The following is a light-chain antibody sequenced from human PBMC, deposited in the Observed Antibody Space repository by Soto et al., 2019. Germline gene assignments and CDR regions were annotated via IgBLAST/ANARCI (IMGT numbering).Light chain of an antibody. Sequence: DFHLTQAPSSLATSLGDRVTLPXRASQSISFWFAWYQQYPGXAPKXXXDNXSNLERGGPSRLSGSGSVTDFTLTISSLQPEYFANYYCQQSYSTPRTFGQGTKVDIK. CDR3: QQSYSTPRT. CDR1: QSISFW. CDR2: NXS. V-gene: IGKV1-39*01. J-gene: IGKJ1*01.